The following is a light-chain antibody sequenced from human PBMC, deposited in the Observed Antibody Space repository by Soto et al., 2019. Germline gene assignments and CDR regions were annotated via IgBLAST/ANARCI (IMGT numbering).Light chain of an antibody. CDR1: SSNIGAGYD. J-gene: IGLJ1*01. CDR3: QSYDSTLSARYV. V-gene: IGLV1-40*01. CDR2: GNI. Sequence: QSVLTQPPSVSGAPWQRVTISCTGSSSNIGAGYDVHWYQQRPGTAPKLLIFGNINRPSGVPDRFSGSKSGTSASLAITGLQAEDEGDSYCQSYDSTLSARYVFGTGTKVTVL.